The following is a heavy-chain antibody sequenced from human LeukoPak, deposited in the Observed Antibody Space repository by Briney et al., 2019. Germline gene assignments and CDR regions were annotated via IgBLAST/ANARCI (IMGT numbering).Heavy chain of an antibody. CDR2: ISGSGGST. CDR3: AKDSPPYYDSSGYSDAFDI. J-gene: IGHJ3*02. CDR1: GFTFSGYA. V-gene: IGHV3-23*01. Sequence: GGSLRLSCAASGFTFSGYAMSWVRQAPGKGLEWVSAISGSGGSTYADSVKGRFTISRDNSKNTLYLQMNSLRAEDTAVYYCAKDSPPYYDSSGYSDAFDIWGQGTMVTVSS. D-gene: IGHD3-22*01.